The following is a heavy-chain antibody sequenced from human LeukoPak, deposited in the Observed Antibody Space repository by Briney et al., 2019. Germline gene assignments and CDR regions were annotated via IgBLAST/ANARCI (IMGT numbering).Heavy chain of an antibody. J-gene: IGHJ5*02. CDR1: GFAFSNYW. D-gene: IGHD3-22*01. Sequence: GGSLRLSCAASGFAFSNYWMNWVRQAPGKGLVWVSRINSDGGSASYADSVKGRFTISRDNAKNTLYLQMNSLRVEDTAVYYCGASSGPNWFDPWGQGTLVTVSS. CDR3: GASSGPNWFDP. V-gene: IGHV3-74*01. CDR2: INSDGGSA.